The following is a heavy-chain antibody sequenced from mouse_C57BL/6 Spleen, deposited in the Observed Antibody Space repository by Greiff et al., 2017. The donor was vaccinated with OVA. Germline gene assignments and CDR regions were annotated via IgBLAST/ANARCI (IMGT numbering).Heavy chain of an antibody. J-gene: IGHJ2*01. Sequence: EVQLVESGGGLVQPGGSMKLSCAASGFTFSDAWMDWVRQSPEKGLEWVAEIRNKANNHATYYAESVKGRFTISRDDSKSSVYLQMNSLRAEDTGIYYCTRKRAYDYFDYWGQGTTLTVSS. D-gene: IGHD2-3*01. CDR3: TRKRAYDYFDY. CDR1: GFTFSDAW. V-gene: IGHV6-6*01. CDR2: IRNKANNHAT.